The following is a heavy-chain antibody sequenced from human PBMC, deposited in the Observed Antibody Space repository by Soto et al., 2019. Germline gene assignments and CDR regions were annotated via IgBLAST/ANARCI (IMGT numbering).Heavy chain of an antibody. Sequence: LDTLSLTYAFSGFYIRSSNLWIWVRQPPGKGLEWIGEIYHSGSTNYNPSLKSRVTISVDKSKNQFSLKLSSVTAADTAVYYCARDSKGVVTAIRWFDPWGQGTLVTVSS. D-gene: IGHD2-21*02. V-gene: IGHV4-4*02. CDR1: GFYIRSSNL. CDR2: IYHSGST. J-gene: IGHJ5*02. CDR3: ARDSKGVVTAIRWFDP.